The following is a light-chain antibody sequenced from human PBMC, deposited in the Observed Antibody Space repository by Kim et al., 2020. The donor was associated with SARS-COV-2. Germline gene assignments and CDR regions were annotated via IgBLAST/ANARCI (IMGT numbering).Light chain of an antibody. CDR1: NSDVGGYNY. CDR3: SSYTSSSTLSYV. Sequence: QSALTQPASVSGSPGQSITISCTGTNSDVGGYNYVSWYQQHTGKAPKLMIYDVSNRPSGVSNRFSGSKSGNTASLTISGLQAEDEADYYCSSYTSSSTLSYVCGTGTKVTVL. V-gene: IGLV2-14*03. J-gene: IGLJ1*01. CDR2: DVS.